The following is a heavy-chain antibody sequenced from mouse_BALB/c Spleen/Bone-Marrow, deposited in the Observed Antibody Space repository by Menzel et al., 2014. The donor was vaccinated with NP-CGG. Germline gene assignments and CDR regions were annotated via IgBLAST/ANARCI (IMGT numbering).Heavy chain of an antibody. D-gene: IGHD2-14*01. CDR3: ARSGRYGACYAMDY. CDR1: GYTFTDYA. J-gene: IGHJ4*01. CDR2: ISTYYGDA. Sequence: QVQLKQSGAELVRPGVSVKISCKGSGYTFTDYAMHWVKQSHAKSLEWIGVISTYYGDASYNQKFKGKATMTVDKSSSTAYMELARLTSEDSAIYYCARSGRYGACYAMDYWGQGTSVTVSS. V-gene: IGHV1S137*01.